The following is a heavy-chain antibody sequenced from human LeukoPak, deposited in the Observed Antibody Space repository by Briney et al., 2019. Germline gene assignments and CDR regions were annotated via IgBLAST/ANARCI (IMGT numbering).Heavy chain of an antibody. CDR1: GYTFTSYA. CDR2: INTNTGNP. Sequence: ASVKVSCKASGYTFTSYAMNWVRQAPGQGLEWMGWINTNTGNPTYAQGFTGRFVFSLDTSVSTAYLQISSLKAEDTAVYYCAREAVTIFGLVRTQTPKGPHRFDPWGQGTLVTVSS. CDR3: AREAVTIFGLVRTQTPKGPHRFDP. V-gene: IGHV7-4-1*02. D-gene: IGHD3-3*01. J-gene: IGHJ5*02.